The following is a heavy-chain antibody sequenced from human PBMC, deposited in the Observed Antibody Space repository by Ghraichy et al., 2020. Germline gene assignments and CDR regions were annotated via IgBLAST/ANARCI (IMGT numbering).Heavy chain of an antibody. CDR2: INPNDANT. CDR3: ARMGEYSSSYHY. D-gene: IGHD6-6*01. V-gene: IGHV1-18*04. J-gene: IGHJ4*02. CDR1: GYTFTSYG. Sequence: ASVKVSCKASGYTFTSYGINWVRQAPGQRLEWMGWINPNDANTDYAQKLQGRVTLTTDTSTNTAYMDLSSLRSDDTAVYYCARMGEYSSSYHYWGQGTLVTVSS.